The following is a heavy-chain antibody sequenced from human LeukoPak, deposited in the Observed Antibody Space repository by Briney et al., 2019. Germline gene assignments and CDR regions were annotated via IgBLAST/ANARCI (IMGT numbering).Heavy chain of an antibody. J-gene: IGHJ4*02. CDR2: VYYSGST. Sequence: PSETLSLTRTVSGGSISSYSWGWIRQPPGKGLEWIGSVYYSGSTFYNPSLKSRVIISVDTSNNQFSLRLSSVTAADTAVYYCARLEIAVADFDYWGQGTLVTVSS. V-gene: IGHV4-39*01. CDR1: GGSISSYS. CDR3: ARLEIAVADFDY. D-gene: IGHD6-19*01.